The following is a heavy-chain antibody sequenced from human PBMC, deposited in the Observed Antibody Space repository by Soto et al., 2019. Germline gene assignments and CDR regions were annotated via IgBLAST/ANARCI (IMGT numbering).Heavy chain of an antibody. V-gene: IGHV4-31*03. CDR1: GGSITTGGSY. Sequence: KPSETLSLTCTVSGGSITTGGSYWSWIRQHPGKGLEWIGNIYHSGNTYYNPSLKSRLTISVDTSKNHFSLMVDSVTAADTAVYYCARARYLVIYGKPYFDSWGQGTLVTVSS. D-gene: IGHD5-12*01. CDR3: ARARYLVIYGKPYFDS. CDR2: IYHSGNT. J-gene: IGHJ4*02.